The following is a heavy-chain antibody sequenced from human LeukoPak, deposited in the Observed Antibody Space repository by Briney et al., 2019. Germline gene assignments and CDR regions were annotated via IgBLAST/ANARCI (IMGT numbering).Heavy chain of an antibody. CDR1: GYTFTGYY. D-gene: IGHD1-20*01. V-gene: IGHV1-2*02. Sequence: GASVKVSCKASGYTFTGYYMHWVRQAPGQGLEWMGWINPNSGGTNYAQKFQGRVTMTRDTSISTAYMELSRLRSDDTAVYYCARDVINGGYYYYMDVWGKGTTVTTSS. CDR2: INPNSGGT. J-gene: IGHJ6*03. CDR3: ARDVINGGYYYYMDV.